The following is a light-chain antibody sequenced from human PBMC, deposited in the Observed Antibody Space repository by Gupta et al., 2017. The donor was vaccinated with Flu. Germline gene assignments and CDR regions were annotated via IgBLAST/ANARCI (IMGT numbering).Light chain of an antibody. CDR2: RTS. CDR3: QQFNSYSVT. V-gene: IGKV1-5*03. J-gene: IGKJ2*01. Sequence: PSTLSASVGDSVTITCRASQDVSSWLAWYQQRPGKAPRLLIYRTSNLQSGVSSRFSGSGSGTEYTLTITSLQPDDFATYYCQQFNSYSVTFGQGTKLEIQ. CDR1: QDVSSW.